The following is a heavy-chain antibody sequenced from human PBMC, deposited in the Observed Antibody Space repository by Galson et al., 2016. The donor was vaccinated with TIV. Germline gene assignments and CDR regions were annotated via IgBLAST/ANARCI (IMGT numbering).Heavy chain of an antibody. CDR1: GGSISTHF. V-gene: IGHV4-59*11. CDR3: LRMWGHDNEFTGPLLWGLDV. D-gene: IGHD2-8*02. CDR2: ASSNGTR. J-gene: IGHJ6*02. Sequence: LSLTCTVSGGSISTHFWNWIRQSPGKGLEWIAYASSNGTRRYNPSLRGRVSMSLDTSQKQLSLRMTAVTAADTAVYYVLRMWGHDNEFTGPLLWGLDVWGQGTSITVSS.